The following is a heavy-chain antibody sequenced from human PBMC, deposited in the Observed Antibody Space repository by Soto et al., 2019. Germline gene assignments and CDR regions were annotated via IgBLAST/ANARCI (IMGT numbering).Heavy chain of an antibody. V-gene: IGHV1-18*01. Sequence: ASVKVSCKASGYTFTSYGISWVRQAPGQGLEWMGWISAYNGNTNYAQKLQGRVTMTTDTSTSTAYMELRSLRSDDTAVYYCATHSRTSCYTSGGSCYGNFQHWGQGTLVTVSS. D-gene: IGHD2-15*01. CDR2: ISAYNGNT. CDR1: GYTFTSYG. J-gene: IGHJ1*01. CDR3: ATHSRTSCYTSGGSCYGNFQH.